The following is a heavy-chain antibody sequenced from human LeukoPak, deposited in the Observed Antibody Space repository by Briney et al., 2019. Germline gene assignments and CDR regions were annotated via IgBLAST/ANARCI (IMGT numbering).Heavy chain of an antibody. CDR3: ARDIKTIAVAGTFDY. CDR1: GYTFTSYG. CDR2: ISAYNGNT. V-gene: IGHV1-18*01. D-gene: IGHD6-19*01. J-gene: IGHJ4*02. Sequence: GASVKVSCKASGYTFTSYGISWVRQAPGQGLEWMGWISAYNGNTNYAQKLQGRVTMTTDTSTSTAYMELRSLRSDDTAVYYCARDIKTIAVAGTFDYWGQGTLVTVSS.